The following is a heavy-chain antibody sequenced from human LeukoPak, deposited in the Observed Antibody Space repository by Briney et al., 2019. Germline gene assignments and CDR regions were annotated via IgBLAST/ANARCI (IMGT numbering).Heavy chain of an antibody. J-gene: IGHJ5*02. CDR2: IDTYSGKT. CDR3: ARDRGIAEADSFDP. CDR1: GYTDTTDG. V-gene: IGHV1-18*01. Sequence: ASVKVSCKTSGYTDTTDGIIWVRQAPGQGLEWMGWIDTYSGKTNYAQKFQGRVTMTSDTSTSTAYMELRSLRSDDTAVYYCARDRGIAEADSFDPWGQGTLVTVSS. D-gene: IGHD6-13*01.